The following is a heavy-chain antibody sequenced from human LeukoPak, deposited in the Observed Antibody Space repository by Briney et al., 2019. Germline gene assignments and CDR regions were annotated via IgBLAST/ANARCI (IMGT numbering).Heavy chain of an antibody. CDR1: GGSISGYY. V-gene: IGHV4-4*09. CDR3: ARLPNDAFDI. Sequence: SETLSLTCTVSGGSISGYYWSWIRQPPGAGLEWIGYISASGTTNYNPSLKSRVTMSVDTSKNQFSLKLSSVTAADTAVYYCARLPNDAFDIWGQGTMVTVSS. J-gene: IGHJ3*02. CDR2: ISASGTT.